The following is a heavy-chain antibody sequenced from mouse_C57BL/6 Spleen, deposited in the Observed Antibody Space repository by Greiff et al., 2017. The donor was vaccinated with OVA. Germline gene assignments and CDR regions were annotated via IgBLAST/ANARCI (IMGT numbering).Heavy chain of an antibody. Sequence: EVMLVESGGGLVKPGGSLKLSCAASGFTFSDYGMHWVRQAPEKGLEWVAYISSGSSTIYYAATVKGRFTISRDNAKNTLCLQMTSMRSEETAMYYCARREDYDYDDYAMDYWGQGTSVTVSS. CDR1: GFTFSDYG. D-gene: IGHD2-4*01. J-gene: IGHJ4*01. CDR3: ARREDYDYDDYAMDY. CDR2: ISSGSSTI. V-gene: IGHV5-17*01.